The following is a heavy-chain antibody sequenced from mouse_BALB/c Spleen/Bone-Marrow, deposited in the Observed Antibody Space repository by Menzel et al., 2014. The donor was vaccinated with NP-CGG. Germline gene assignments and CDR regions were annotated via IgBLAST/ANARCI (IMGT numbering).Heavy chain of an antibody. V-gene: IGHV7-3*02. Sequence: DVQLVESGGGLVQPGGSLRLSCATSGFTFTDYYMSWVRQPPGKALEWLGFIRNKANAYTTEYSASVKGRFTISRDNSQSILYLQMNILRAEDSATYYCARSLYPRAMDYWGQGTSVTVSS. CDR1: GFTFTDYY. D-gene: IGHD2-1*01. CDR3: ARSLYPRAMDY. J-gene: IGHJ4*01. CDR2: IRNKANAYTT.